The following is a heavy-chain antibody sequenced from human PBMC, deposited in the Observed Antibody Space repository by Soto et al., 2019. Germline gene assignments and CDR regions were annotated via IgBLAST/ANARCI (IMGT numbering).Heavy chain of an antibody. V-gene: IGHV3-23*01. D-gene: IGHD4-17*01. CDR1: GFTFSSYA. J-gene: IGHJ6*02. Sequence: GGSLRLSCAASGFTFSSYAMSWVRQAPGKGLEWVSAISVSGGSTYYADSVKGRFTISRDNSKNTLYLQMNSLRAEDTAVYYCAKPYGGNSIYYGMDVWGQGTTVTVSS. CDR2: ISVSGGST. CDR3: AKPYGGNSIYYGMDV.